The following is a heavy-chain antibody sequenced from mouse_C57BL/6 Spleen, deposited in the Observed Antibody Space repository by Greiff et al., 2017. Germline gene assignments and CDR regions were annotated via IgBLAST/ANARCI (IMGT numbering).Heavy chain of an antibody. V-gene: IGHV1-82*01. CDR2: IYPGDGDT. CDR1: GYAFSSSW. CDR3: ARWGYYGSSYLGDFDY. D-gene: IGHD1-1*01. J-gene: IGHJ2*01. Sequence: QVQLQQSGPELVKPGASVKISCKASGYAFSSSWMNWVKQRPGKGLEWIGRIYPGDGDTNYNGKFKGKATLTADKSSSTAYMQLSSLTSEDSAVYFCARWGYYGSSYLGDFDYWGQGTTLTVSS.